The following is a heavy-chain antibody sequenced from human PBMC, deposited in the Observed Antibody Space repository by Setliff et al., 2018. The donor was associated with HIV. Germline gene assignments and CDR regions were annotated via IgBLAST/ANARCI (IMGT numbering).Heavy chain of an antibody. Sequence: PSETRSLTCTVSGGSISSGTYYWSWIRQPAGKGLEWIGHIYTSGSTDYNPTFKSRVTISEDTSKNQVSLKVSSVTAADTAVYYCARERWNYDYYYYGMDVWGRGTTVTVSS. J-gene: IGHJ6*02. CDR1: GGSISSGTYY. D-gene: IGHD1-7*01. CDR3: ARERWNYDYYYYGMDV. V-gene: IGHV4-61*09. CDR2: IYTSGST.